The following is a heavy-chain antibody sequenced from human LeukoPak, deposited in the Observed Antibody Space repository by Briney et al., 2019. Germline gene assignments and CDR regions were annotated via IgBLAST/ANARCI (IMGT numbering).Heavy chain of an antibody. CDR3: ARGIRAAVAGTAFDY. J-gene: IGHJ4*02. D-gene: IGHD6-19*01. Sequence: GGSLRLSCAASGFTFSSYAMSWVRQAPGKGLEWVSAISGSGGSTYYADSVKGRFTISRDNSKNTLYLQMNSLRAEDTAVYYCARGIRAAVAGTAFDYWGQGTLVTVSS. CDR2: ISGSGGST. V-gene: IGHV3-23*01. CDR1: GFTFSSYA.